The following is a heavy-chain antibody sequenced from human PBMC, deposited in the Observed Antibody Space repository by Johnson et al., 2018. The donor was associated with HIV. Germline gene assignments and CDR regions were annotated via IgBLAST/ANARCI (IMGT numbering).Heavy chain of an antibody. CDR2: IFPGGDT. Sequence: MLLVESGGGLVQPGGSLRLSCAASGFIVSDHHMHWVRQPTGKSLEWVSVIFPGGDTSYADSVTGRFTISSDNSKNTLYLQMNSLRAEDTAVYYCAREADPTNAFDIWGQGTMVTVSS. CDR1: GFIVSDHH. J-gene: IGHJ3*02. V-gene: IGHV3-13*01. CDR3: AREADPTNAFDI. D-gene: IGHD5-24*01.